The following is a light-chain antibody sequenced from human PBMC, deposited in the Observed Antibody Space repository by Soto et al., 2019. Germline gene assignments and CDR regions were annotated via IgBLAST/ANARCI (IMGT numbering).Light chain of an antibody. Sequence: DIQKTQSPSTLSASVGDRVTITCRASQSISSWLAWYQHKPGKAPKLLIYKASSLESGVPSRFSGSGSGTEFTLTISSLQPDDFATYYCQQYNSYSQTFGQGTKVEIK. V-gene: IGKV1-5*03. CDR1: QSISSW. CDR2: KAS. J-gene: IGKJ1*01. CDR3: QQYNSYSQT.